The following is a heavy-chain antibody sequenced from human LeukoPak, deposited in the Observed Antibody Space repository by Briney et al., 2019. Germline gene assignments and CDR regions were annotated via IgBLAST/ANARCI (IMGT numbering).Heavy chain of an antibody. CDR3: ANAGSSSQPPNY. CDR2: IIGGAGST. V-gene: IGHV3-23*01. J-gene: IGHJ4*02. D-gene: IGHD6-13*01. CDR1: GFSFSSHG. Sequence: GGSLRLSCAASGFSFSSHGMSWVRQAPGKGLEWVSGIIGGAGSTYYADSVKGRFTISGDNSKNTLFLQMNSLRAEDTAVYYCANAGSSSQPPNYWGQGTLVTVSS.